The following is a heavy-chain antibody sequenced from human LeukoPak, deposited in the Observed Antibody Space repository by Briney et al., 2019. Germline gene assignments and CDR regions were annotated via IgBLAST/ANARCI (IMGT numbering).Heavy chain of an antibody. Sequence: GASVKVSCKASGYTFTGYYMHWVRQAPGQGLEWMGRINPNSGGTNYAQKFQGRATMTRDTSISTAYMELSRLRSDDTAVYYCARVCRRGRVGCDEDYWGQGTLVTVSS. D-gene: IGHD5/OR15-5a*01. V-gene: IGHV1-2*06. CDR1: GYTFTGYY. CDR2: INPNSGGT. CDR3: ARVCRRGRVGCDEDY. J-gene: IGHJ4*02.